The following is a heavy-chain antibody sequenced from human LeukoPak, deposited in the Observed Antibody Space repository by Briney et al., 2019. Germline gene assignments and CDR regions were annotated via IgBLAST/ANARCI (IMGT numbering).Heavy chain of an antibody. J-gene: IGHJ6*03. Sequence: SETLSLTCAGYGGSFRGYYWSWIRQPPGKGLEWIGEINHSGSTNYNPSLKSRVTISVDTSKNQFSLKLSSVTAADTAVYYCARGRAAGYYYYYTDVWGKGTTVTVSS. D-gene: IGHD6-13*01. CDR1: GGSFRGYY. CDR2: INHSGST. V-gene: IGHV4-34*01. CDR3: ARGRAAGYYYYYTDV.